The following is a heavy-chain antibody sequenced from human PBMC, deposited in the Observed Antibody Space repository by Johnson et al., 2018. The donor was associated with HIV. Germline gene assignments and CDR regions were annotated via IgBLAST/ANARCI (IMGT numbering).Heavy chain of an antibody. CDR1: GFTFSSYA. J-gene: IGHJ3*02. V-gene: IGHV3-30*04. D-gene: IGHD4-17*01. CDR2: ISYDGSNK. Sequence: QVHLVESGGGVVQPGRSLRLSCAASGFTFSSYAMHWVRQAPGKGLEWVAVISYDGSNKYYADSVKGRFTISRDDAKNSLYLQMNSVRSDDTALYYCAKGFRGIATGTINTCEIWGRGTLVTVSS. CDR3: AKGFRGIATGTINTCEI.